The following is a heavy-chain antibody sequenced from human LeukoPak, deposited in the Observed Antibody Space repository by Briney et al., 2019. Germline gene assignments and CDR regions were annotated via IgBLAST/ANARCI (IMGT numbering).Heavy chain of an antibody. CDR3: AREDCSNVRCYGASDA. J-gene: IGHJ5*02. V-gene: IGHV3-69-1*01. CDR2: ISSGNHM. Sequence: GGSLRLSCVASGFTFTSYAMSWVRQAPGKGLEYVSSISSGNHMYYGDSVKGRFTISRGNARNSLFLQMNNLRGEDTAAYYCAREDCSNVRCYGASDAWGQGTLVTVSS. CDR1: GFTFTSYA. D-gene: IGHD2-2*01.